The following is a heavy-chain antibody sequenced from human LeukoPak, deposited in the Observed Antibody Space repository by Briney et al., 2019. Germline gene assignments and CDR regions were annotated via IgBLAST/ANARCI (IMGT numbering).Heavy chain of an antibody. V-gene: IGHV3-11*04. CDR3: ARDRERGYSYGYSGSYYGVFDY. CDR2: ISSSVSTI. D-gene: IGHD5-18*01. J-gene: IGHJ4*02. Sequence: GGSLRLSCAASGFTFTDYYMSWIRHAPGEGLEWVSYISSSVSTIYYADSVKGRFTISRDNAKNSLYLQMNSLRAEDTAVYYCARDRERGYSYGYSGSYYGVFDYWGQGTLVTVSS. CDR1: GFTFTDYY.